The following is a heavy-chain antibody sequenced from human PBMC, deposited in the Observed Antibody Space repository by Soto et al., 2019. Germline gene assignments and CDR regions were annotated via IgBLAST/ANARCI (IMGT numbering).Heavy chain of an antibody. Sequence: AETLSLTCSVSVYSVTSSDYYWSWIRQPPGKGLEWIGSMFYSELTYYNPSLKSRVTLSVDTSKNQFSVRLNSVTAADTAVYYCAPLSVSLSGPYGIHVWGQGTTVTVSS. J-gene: IGHJ6*02. CDR3: APLSVSLSGPYGIHV. CDR2: MFYSELT. CDR1: VYSVTSSDYY. V-gene: IGHV4-39*01. D-gene: IGHD2-15*01.